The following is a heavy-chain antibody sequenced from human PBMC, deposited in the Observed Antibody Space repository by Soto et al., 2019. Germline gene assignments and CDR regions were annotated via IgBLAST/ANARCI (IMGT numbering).Heavy chain of an antibody. Sequence: PSETLSLTCTVSGGAFSSGAFAWTWIRQPPKKGLEWIGYIYHSGTTSYNPSLRSRVTISVDTSKNQFSLKLSSVTAADTAVYYCARGPLRGSSKRPSRSYWYFDLWGRGTLVTVSS. CDR2: IYHSGTT. D-gene: IGHD6-6*01. J-gene: IGHJ2*01. CDR1: GGAFSSGAFA. V-gene: IGHV4-30-2*01. CDR3: ARGPLRGSSKRPSRSYWYFDL.